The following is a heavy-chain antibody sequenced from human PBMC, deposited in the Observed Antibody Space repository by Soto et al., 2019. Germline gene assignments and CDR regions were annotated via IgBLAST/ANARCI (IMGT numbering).Heavy chain of an antibody. Sequence: SVKVSCKASGGTFSSYTISWVRQAPGQGLEWMGRIIPILGIANYAQKFQGRVTITADKSKSIVYLQMNSLKIEDTAVYYCARDLGIEVIIPVYWGQGTLVTVSS. CDR3: ARDLGIEVIIPVY. D-gene: IGHD3-22*01. CDR1: GGTFSSYT. J-gene: IGHJ4*02. V-gene: IGHV1-69*04. CDR2: IIPILGIA.